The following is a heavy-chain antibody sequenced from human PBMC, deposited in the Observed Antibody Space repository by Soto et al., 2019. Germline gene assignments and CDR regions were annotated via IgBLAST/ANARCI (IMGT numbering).Heavy chain of an antibody. CDR2: ISSSSSYI. CDR1: GFTFSSYS. J-gene: IGHJ4*02. V-gene: IGHV3-21*01. CDR3: ARDLGEYDILTGYYKSGLWYFDY. Sequence: PGGSLRLSCAASGFTFSSYSMNWVRQAPGKGLEWVSSISSSSSYIYYADSAKGRFTISRDNAKNSLYLQMNSLRAEDTAVYYCARDLGEYDILTGYYKSGLWYFDYWGQGTLVTVSS. D-gene: IGHD3-9*01.